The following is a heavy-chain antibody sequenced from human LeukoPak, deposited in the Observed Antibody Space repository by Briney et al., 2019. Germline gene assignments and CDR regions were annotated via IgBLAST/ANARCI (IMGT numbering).Heavy chain of an antibody. J-gene: IGHJ4*02. Sequence: PSETLSLTCTVSGGSISSSSYYWGWIRQPPGKGLEWIGSIYYSGSTYYNPSLKSRVTISVDTSKNQFSLKLSSVTAADTAVYYCARHAYYYGSGSYYSDSYYFDYWGQGTLVTVSP. CDR2: IYYSGST. CDR3: ARHAYYYGSGSYYSDSYYFDY. D-gene: IGHD3-10*01. CDR1: GGSISSSSYY. V-gene: IGHV4-39*01.